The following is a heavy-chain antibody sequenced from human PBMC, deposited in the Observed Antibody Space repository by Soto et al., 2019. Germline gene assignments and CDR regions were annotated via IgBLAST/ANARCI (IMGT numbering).Heavy chain of an antibody. CDR3: SRDLPAVLYASAHFAQ. D-gene: IGHD3-10*01. J-gene: IGHJ4*02. CDR2: IWYDGSNQ. CDR1: GFTFSTYG. Sequence: GGYPGRSCAPSGFTFSTYGLHWVGQAPGKGLEWVAGIWYDGSNQYYADSVKGRFTISRDNSKNMLYLQMNSLRAEDTAGCYCSRDLPAVLYASAHFAQWGQGSPVTVS. V-gene: IGHV3-33*01.